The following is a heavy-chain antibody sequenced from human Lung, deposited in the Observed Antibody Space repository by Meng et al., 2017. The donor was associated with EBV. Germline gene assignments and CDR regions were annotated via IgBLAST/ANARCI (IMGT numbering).Heavy chain of an antibody. CDR3: ATIKERTTVTPFDY. CDR2: IYYSGST. D-gene: IGHD4-17*01. V-gene: IGHV4-30-4*01. Sequence: QVQLQEAGPGLVKPSQTLSLTGTVSGGSISSGDYYWSWIRQPPGKGLEWIGYIYYSGSTYYNPSLKSRVTISVDTSKNQFSLKLSSVTAADTAVYYCATIKERTTVTPFDYWGQGTLVTVSS. CDR1: GGSISSGDYY. J-gene: IGHJ4*02.